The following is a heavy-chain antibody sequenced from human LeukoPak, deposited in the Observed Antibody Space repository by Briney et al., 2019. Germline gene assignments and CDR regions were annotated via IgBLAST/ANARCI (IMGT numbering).Heavy chain of an antibody. Sequence: GGSLRLSCAASGFTFSDYGIHWVRQAPGEGLEWVTVVSYDGSNEYYADSVKGRFTISRDNSKDTSYLQMNSLRTEDTAVYYCAKGNYDLRAFEIWGQGTMVTVSS. J-gene: IGHJ3*02. CDR3: AKGNYDLRAFEI. D-gene: IGHD3-3*01. V-gene: IGHV3-30*18. CDR1: GFTFSDYG. CDR2: VSYDGSNE.